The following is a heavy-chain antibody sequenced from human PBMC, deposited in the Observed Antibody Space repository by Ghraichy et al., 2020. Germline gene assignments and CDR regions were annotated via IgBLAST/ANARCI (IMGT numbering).Heavy chain of an antibody. V-gene: IGHV4-31*03. D-gene: IGHD6-19*01. CDR1: GGSISSGGSY. Sequence: SETLSLTCSVSGGSISSGGSYWTWIRQHPGKGLEWIGYIYDSGSTDYNPSLKCRVTISVDTSKNQFSLKLSSVTGADTAVYYCARDRGPGGYSSSYYYYYGMDVWGQGTTVTVSS. CDR2: IYDSGST. J-gene: IGHJ6*02. CDR3: ARDRGPGGYSSSYYYYYGMDV.